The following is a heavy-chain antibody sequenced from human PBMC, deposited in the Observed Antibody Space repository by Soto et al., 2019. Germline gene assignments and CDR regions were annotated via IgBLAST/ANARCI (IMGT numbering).Heavy chain of an antibody. J-gene: IGHJ6*02. CDR3: VKQYSSTSWFSYYGMDV. D-gene: IGHD2-2*01. CDR2: ISSNGGST. V-gene: IGHV3-64D*06. Sequence: SGGSLRLSCSASGFTFSSYAMHWVRQAPGKGLEYVSAISSNGGSTYYADSVKGRFTISRDNSKNTLYLQMSSLRAEDTAVYYCVKQYSSTSWFSYYGMDVWGQGTTVTVSS. CDR1: GFTFSSYA.